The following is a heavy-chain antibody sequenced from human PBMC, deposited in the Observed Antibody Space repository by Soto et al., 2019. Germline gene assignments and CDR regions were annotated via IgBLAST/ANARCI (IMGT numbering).Heavy chain of an antibody. CDR1: GYSINNYW. J-gene: IGHJ4*02. V-gene: IGHV5-51*01. CDR2: VYSSDSHT. CDR3: VRSGTSSGRFSDY. Sequence: GESLKISCRVSGYSINNYWIGWVRQMPGKGLEWMGLVYSSDSHTIYSPSFQGKVTISADKSITTAYLQWSSLKAADTAMYYCVRSGTSSGRFSDYWGQGTLVTVSS. D-gene: IGHD2-15*01.